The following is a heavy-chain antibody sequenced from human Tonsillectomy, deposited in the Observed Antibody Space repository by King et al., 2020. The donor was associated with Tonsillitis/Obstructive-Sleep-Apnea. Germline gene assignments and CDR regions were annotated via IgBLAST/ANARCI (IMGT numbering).Heavy chain of an antibody. J-gene: IGHJ4*02. CDR3: ARAEGPYGFFDY. Sequence: VQLQESGPGLVKPSETLSLSCTVSGGSLRNYYSSWIRQPPGKGLEWIGYIFSSGTTYYNPSLKSRITISLDTSKNQFSLRLSSVTAADTAVYYCARAEGPYGFFDYWGQGTLVTVSS. D-gene: IGHD3-10*01. CDR1: GGSLRNYY. V-gene: IGHV4-59*08. CDR2: IFSSGTT.